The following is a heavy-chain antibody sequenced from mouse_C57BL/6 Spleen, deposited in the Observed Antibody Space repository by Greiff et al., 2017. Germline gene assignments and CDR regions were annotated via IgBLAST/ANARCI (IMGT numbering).Heavy chain of an antibody. Sequence: EVKLVESGGDLVKPGGSLKLSCAASGFTFSSYGMSWVRQTPDKRLEWVATISSGSSYTYYPDSVKGRFTISRDNAKNTLYLQMSSLKSEDTAMYYWARPRGYSNYEYFDYWGQGTTLTVSS. CDR1: GFTFSSYG. CDR3: ARPRGYSNYEYFDY. V-gene: IGHV5-6*01. D-gene: IGHD2-5*01. J-gene: IGHJ2*01. CDR2: ISSGSSYT.